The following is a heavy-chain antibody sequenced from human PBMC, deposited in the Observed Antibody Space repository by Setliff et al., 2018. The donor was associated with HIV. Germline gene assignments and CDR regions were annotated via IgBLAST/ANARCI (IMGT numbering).Heavy chain of an antibody. Sequence: LRLSCAASGFTFSSYEMNWVRQAPGKGLEWVSYISDSGATIYYADFVKGRFTISRDNAKNSLYLQMNSLKAEDTAVYYCARRETGALYFGTFYYYGMDVWGQGTTVTVSS. J-gene: IGHJ6*02. CDR2: ISDSGATI. D-gene: IGHD3-10*01. V-gene: IGHV3-48*03. CDR3: ARRETGALYFGTFYYYGMDV. CDR1: GFTFSSYE.